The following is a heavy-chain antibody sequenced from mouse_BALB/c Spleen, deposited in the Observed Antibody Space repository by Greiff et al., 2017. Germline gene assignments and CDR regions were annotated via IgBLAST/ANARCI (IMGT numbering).Heavy chain of an antibody. CDR2: ISSGSSTI. CDR1: GFTFSSFG. CDR3: ARSLYYDYTFAY. J-gene: IGHJ3*01. Sequence: EVQLVESGGGLVQPGGSRKLSCAASGFTFSSFGMHWVRQAPEKGLEWVAYISSGSSTIYYADTVKGRFTISRDNPKNTLFLQMTSLRSEDTAMYYCARSLYYDYTFAYWGQGTLVTVSA. V-gene: IGHV5-17*02. D-gene: IGHD2-4*01.